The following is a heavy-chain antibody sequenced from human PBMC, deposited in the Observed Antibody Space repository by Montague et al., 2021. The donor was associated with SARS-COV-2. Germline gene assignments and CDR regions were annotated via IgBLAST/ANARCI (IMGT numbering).Heavy chain of an antibody. CDR1: GGSISSSNYY. CDR3: AKPLATGNYYY. CDR2: ISYRGDP. V-gene: IGHV4-39*01. J-gene: IGHJ4*02. D-gene: IGHD1-1*01. Sequence: SETLFLTCTVSGGSISSSNYYWGWVRQPPGKGLEWIGSISYRGDPYHNPSLKSRLTISVDTSQNQFSLKLSSVTAADTAVYYCAKPLATGNYYYWGQGTLVTVSS.